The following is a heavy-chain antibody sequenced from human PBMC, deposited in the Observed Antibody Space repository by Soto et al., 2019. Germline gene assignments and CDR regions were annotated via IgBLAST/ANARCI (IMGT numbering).Heavy chain of an antibody. D-gene: IGHD7-27*01. CDR1: GDSMATGGHY. CDR3: ARDKDLEPTVWGY. CDR2: IYYSGAT. J-gene: IGHJ4*02. Sequence: QVHLQESGPGLVRPSETLSLSCSVSGDSMATGGHYYNWIRHLPGKGLEWIGYIYYSGATHYSPSLRPRATISIDKSKNQFSLRLISVTAADTALYFCARDKDLEPTVWGYWGQGIQVTVSS. V-gene: IGHV4-31*02.